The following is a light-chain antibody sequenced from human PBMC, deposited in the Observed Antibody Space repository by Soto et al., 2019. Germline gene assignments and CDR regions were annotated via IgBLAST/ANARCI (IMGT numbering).Light chain of an antibody. J-gene: IGKJ3*01. CDR3: QQTFTLPGS. CDR2: ASF. V-gene: IGKV1-39*01. Sequence: DLQMTQSPSSLSASVGDRVKISCRASQSIRNFVNWYQQKPGKAPKLLIYASFYLQSGVPSRFSGSGSGTDFALTISGLEADDFAIYYCQQTFTLPGSFGPGTTVDIK. CDR1: QSIRNF.